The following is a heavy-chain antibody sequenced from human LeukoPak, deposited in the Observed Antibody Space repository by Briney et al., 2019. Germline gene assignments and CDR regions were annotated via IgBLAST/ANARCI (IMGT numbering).Heavy chain of an antibody. CDR3: ASDSPFDY. V-gene: IGHV3-7*01. CDR2: IKQDGSEK. CDR1: GFTFSSYW. J-gene: IGHJ4*02. Sequence: GGSLRLSCAASGFTFSSYWMSWVRRAPGKGLEWAANIKQDGSEKYYVDSVKGRFTVSRDNAINSLYLQMNSLRAEDTAVYYCASDSPFDYWGQGTLVTVSS.